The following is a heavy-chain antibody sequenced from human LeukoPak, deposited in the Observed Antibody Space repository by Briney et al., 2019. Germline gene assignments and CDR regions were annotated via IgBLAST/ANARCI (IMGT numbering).Heavy chain of an antibody. V-gene: IGHV3-43D*03. D-gene: IGHD2-2*01. J-gene: IGHJ6*03. Sequence: PGGSLRLSCAASGFTFDDYAMHWVRQAPGKGLEWVSLISWDGGSTYYADSVKGRFTISRDNSKNSLYLQMNSLRAEDTALYYCAKAGYCSSTSCYAGDYYYYYMDVWGKGTTVTVSS. CDR3: AKAGYCSSTSCYAGDYYYYYMDV. CDR1: GFTFDDYA. CDR2: ISWDGGST.